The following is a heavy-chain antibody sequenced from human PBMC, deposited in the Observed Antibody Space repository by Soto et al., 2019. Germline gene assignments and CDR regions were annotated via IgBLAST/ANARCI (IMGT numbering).Heavy chain of an antibody. D-gene: IGHD5-12*01. CDR2: INHSGST. CDR3: ARRTVNIVATITD. V-gene: IGHV4-34*01. J-gene: IGHJ4*02. Sequence: SETLSLTCAVYGGSFSGYYWSWIRQPPGKGLEWIGEINHSGSTNYNPSLKSRVTISVDTSKNQFSLKLSSVPAADTAVYYCARRTVNIVATITDWGQGTLVTVSS. CDR1: GGSFSGYY.